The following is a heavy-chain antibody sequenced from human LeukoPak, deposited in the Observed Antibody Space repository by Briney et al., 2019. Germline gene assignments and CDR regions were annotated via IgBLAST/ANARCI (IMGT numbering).Heavy chain of an antibody. CDR1: GGSISSYY. D-gene: IGHD6-13*01. J-gene: IGHJ3*02. CDR2: IYYSGST. Sequence: SETLSLTCTVSGGSISSYYWSWIRQPPGKGLEWIGYIYYSGSTNYNPFLKSRVTISVDTSKNQFSLKRGSVTAADTAVYYCARRLRFGSIAAAGTDAFDIWGQGTMVTVSS. CDR3: ARRLRFGSIAAAGTDAFDI. V-gene: IGHV4-59*08.